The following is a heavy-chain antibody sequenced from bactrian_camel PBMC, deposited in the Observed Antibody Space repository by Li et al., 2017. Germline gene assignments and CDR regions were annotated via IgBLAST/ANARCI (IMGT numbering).Heavy chain of an antibody. CDR2: IAIGGGST. CDR3: AADTNGGGVFFSPNQYPY. CDR1: DYPWGNNC. V-gene: IGHV3S1*01. D-gene: IGHD7*01. J-gene: IGHJ4*01. Sequence: LVESGGGSVQAGESLRLSCAASDYPWGNNCMGWFRQAPGKEREGVAAIAIGGGSTYYADSVKARFTISQDNTKNTVDLQMNNLKPEDTAMYYCAADTNGGGVFFSPNQYPYWGQGTQVTVS.